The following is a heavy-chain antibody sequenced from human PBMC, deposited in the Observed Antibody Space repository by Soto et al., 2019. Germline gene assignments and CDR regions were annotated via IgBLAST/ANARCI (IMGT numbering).Heavy chain of an antibody. Sequence: GRSLRLSCVGSGFTFITYSINWVRQAPGKGLEWVSSISSRSDIYYADSVKGRFTISRDNAKNSVYLQMNSLRAEDTAVYYCARDVVTGGYYYFDYWCQGTLVTVSS. J-gene: IGHJ4*02. CDR2: ISSRSDI. D-gene: IGHD3-22*01. CDR1: GFTFITYS. CDR3: ARDVVTGGYYYFDY. V-gene: IGHV3-21*01.